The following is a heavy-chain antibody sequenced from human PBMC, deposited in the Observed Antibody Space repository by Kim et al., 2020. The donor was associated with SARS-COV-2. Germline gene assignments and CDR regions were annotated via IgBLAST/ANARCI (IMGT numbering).Heavy chain of an antibody. Sequence: DSVKGRFTISRDNSKNTLYLQMNSLRAEDTAVYYCAKVGPLYDILTGYDYWGQGTLVTVSS. CDR3: AKVGPLYDILTGYDY. V-gene: IGHV3-23*01. J-gene: IGHJ4*02. D-gene: IGHD3-9*01.